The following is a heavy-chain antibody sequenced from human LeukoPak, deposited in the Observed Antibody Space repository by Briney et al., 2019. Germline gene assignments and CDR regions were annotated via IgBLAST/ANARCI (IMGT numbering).Heavy chain of an antibody. V-gene: IGHV4-34*01. CDR2: INHSGST. J-gene: IGHJ4*02. CDR3: ARVTGYMIEDYFDY. CDR1: GGSFSGYY. D-gene: IGHD3-22*01. Sequence: PSETLSLTCAVYGGSFSGYYWSWIRQSPGKGLEWIGEINHSGSTNYNPSLKSRVTISVDTSKNQFSLKLSSVTAADTAVYYCARVTGYMIEDYFDYWGQGTLVTVSS.